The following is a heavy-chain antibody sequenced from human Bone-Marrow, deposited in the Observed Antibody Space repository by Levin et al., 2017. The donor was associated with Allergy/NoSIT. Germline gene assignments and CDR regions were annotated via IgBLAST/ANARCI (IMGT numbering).Heavy chain of an antibody. Sequence: GGSLRLSCAASGFTFSDYYMSWIRQAPGKGLEWVSYISSSGSTIYYADSVKGRFTISRDNAKNSLYLQMNSLRAEDTAVYYCARDRLLGMVRGVIIRGGNGMDVWGQGTTVTVSS. CDR1: GFTFSDYY. CDR2: ISSSGSTI. V-gene: IGHV3-11*01. D-gene: IGHD3-10*01. CDR3: ARDRLLGMVRGVIIRGGNGMDV. J-gene: IGHJ6*02.